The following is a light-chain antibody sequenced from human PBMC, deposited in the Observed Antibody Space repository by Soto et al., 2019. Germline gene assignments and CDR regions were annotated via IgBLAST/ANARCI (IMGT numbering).Light chain of an antibody. CDR3: EQRSIWPLYT. J-gene: IGKJ2*01. Sequence: IVLTQSPATLSLSPGERATLSCRASQSFSDYLAWYQQKPGQAPRLLIYDASNRATGIPARFSGSGFGTDFTLTISSLEPEDFAVYYCEQRSIWPLYTFGQGTKVDIK. V-gene: IGKV3-11*01. CDR2: DAS. CDR1: QSFSDY.